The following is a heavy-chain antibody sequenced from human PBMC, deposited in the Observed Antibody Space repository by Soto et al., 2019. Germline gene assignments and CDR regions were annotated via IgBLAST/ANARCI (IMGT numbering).Heavy chain of an antibody. CDR3: ARDVGRAAAANWFVS. CDR2: ISYDGSNK. D-gene: IGHD6-13*01. J-gene: IGHJ5*01. CDR1: GFTFSSYA. Sequence: GGSLRLSCAASGFTFSSYAMHWVRQAPGKGLEWVAVISYDGSNKYYADSVKGRFTISRDNSKNTLYLQMNSLRAEDTAVYYCARDVGRAAAANWFVSSGPGTLVTVSS. V-gene: IGHV3-30-3*01.